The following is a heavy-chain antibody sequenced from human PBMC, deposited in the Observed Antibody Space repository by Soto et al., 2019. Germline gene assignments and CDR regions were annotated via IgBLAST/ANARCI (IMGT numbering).Heavy chain of an antibody. D-gene: IGHD6-13*01. CDR1: VDTFTGYY. J-gene: IGHJ6*02. V-gene: IGHV1-2*02. CDR2: SNPNKGVT. Sequence: ASVKVSFKASVDTFTGYYMHWVRQAPGKGLEWIGKSNPNKGVTKFAQKVQGRVTMTRDTSISTAYMELRRLRSDDTAVYYCARAGVAATGSGEYAMDVWGQGTTVTVSS. CDR3: ARAGVAATGSGEYAMDV.